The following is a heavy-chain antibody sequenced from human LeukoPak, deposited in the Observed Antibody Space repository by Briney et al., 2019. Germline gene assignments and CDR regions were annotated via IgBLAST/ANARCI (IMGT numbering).Heavy chain of an antibody. CDR1: GFIFRNHG. V-gene: IGHV3-30*02. D-gene: IGHD6-19*01. CDR2: IWYDGREK. CDR3: AKDLSSGWSFDS. Sequence: GGSLRLSCAASGFIFRNHGMHWVRQAPGKGLEWVTFIWYDGREKYYADSVRGRFTISRDNSKNTVNLQMNSLRTEDTALYFCAKDLSSGWSFDSWGQGTLVTVSS. J-gene: IGHJ4*02.